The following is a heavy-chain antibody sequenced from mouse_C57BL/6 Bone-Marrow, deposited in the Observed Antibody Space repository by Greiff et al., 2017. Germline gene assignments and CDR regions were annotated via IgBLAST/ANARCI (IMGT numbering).Heavy chain of an antibody. Sequence: QVQLQQSGAELVKPGASVEISCKASGYAFSSYWMNWVKQRPGKGLEWIGQIYPGDGDTNYNGKFKGKATLTADKSSSTAYMQLSSLTSEDAAVYFCARSLFYYAMDYWGQGTSVTVSS. V-gene: IGHV1-80*01. CDR1: GYAFSSYW. D-gene: IGHD6-2*01. J-gene: IGHJ4*01. CDR2: IYPGDGDT. CDR3: ARSLFYYAMDY.